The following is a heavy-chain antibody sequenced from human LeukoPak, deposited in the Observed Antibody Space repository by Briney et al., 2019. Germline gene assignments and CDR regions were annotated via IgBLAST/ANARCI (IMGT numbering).Heavy chain of an antibody. J-gene: IGHJ3*02. CDR2: ISAYNGNT. Sequence: EASVKVSYKASGYTFTSYGISWVRQAPGQGLEWMGWISAYNGNTNYAQKLQGRVTMTTDTSTSTAYMELRSLRSDDTAVYYCARDLQGGFWSGYYVHAFDIWGQGTMVTVSS. V-gene: IGHV1-18*01. CDR3: ARDLQGGFWSGYYVHAFDI. CDR1: GYTFTSYG. D-gene: IGHD3-3*01.